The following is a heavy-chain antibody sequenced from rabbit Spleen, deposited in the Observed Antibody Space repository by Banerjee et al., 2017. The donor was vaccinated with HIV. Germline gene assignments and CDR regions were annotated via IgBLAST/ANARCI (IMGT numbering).Heavy chain of an antibody. CDR3: ARDAGTSFSTYGMDL. CDR1: GFSFSSSDY. CDR2: IASSSSGFT. J-gene: IGHJ6*01. D-gene: IGHD8-1*01. V-gene: IGHV1S40*01. Sequence: QSLEESGGDLVKPGASLTLTCTASGFSFSSSDYMCWVRQAPGKGLEWISCIASSSSGFTYSATWAKGRFTISKTSSTTVTLQMTSLTAADTATYFCARDAGTSFSTYGMDLWGQGTLVTVS.